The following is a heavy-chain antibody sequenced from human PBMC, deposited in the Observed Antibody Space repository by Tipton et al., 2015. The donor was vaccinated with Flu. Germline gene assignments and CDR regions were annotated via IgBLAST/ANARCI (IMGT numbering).Heavy chain of an antibody. CDR1: GYSIRSGYY. CDR2: ISHSGTT. V-gene: IGHV4-38-2*02. D-gene: IGHD6-19*01. CDR3: ARDRWEYSSGFDS. J-gene: IGHJ4*02. Sequence: TLSLTCAVSGYSIRSGYYWGRIRQPPGKGLEWIGSISHSGTTSYNPSLKSRVTISVDTSKNQFSLKLTSMTAADTALYYCARDRWEYSSGFDSWGQGTLVTISP.